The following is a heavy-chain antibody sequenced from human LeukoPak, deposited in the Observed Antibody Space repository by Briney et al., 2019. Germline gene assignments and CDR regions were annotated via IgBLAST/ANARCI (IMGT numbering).Heavy chain of an antibody. CDR1: GFTFSDYY. J-gene: IGHJ3*02. D-gene: IGHD3-22*01. CDR2: ISSSGSTI. V-gene: IGHV3-11*01. Sequence: GGSLRLSCAASGFTFSDYYMSWIRQAPGKGLEWVSYISSSGSTIYYADSVKGRFTISRDNAKNSLYLQMNSLRAEDTAVYYCARAPKLYSYDSSGLAGAFDIWGQGTMVTVSS. CDR3: ARAPKLYSYDSSGLAGAFDI.